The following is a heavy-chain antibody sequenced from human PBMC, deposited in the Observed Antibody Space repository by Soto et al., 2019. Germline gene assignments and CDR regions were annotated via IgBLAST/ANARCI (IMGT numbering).Heavy chain of an antibody. V-gene: IGHV4-59*01. CDR3: ARVSGWNGAFDI. Sequence: SETLSLTCTVSGGSISSYYWSWIRQPPGKGLEWIGYIYYSGSTNYNPSLKSRVTISVDTSKNQFSLKLSSVTAADTAVYYCARVSGWNGAFDIWGQGTMVTVSS. D-gene: IGHD1-1*01. CDR1: GGSISSYY. J-gene: IGHJ3*02. CDR2: IYYSGST.